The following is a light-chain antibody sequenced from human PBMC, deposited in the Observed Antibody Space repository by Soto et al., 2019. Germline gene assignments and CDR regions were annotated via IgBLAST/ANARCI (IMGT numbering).Light chain of an antibody. CDR1: QNVDNRY. V-gene: IGKV3-20*01. Sequence: EIVLTQSTGTLSVSPGERATLSCRASQNVDNRYLAWYQHKPGQAPRLLIYGASNRTTGIPDRFIGSGSVTDISLTISRSETETSELYYFDQYGSWLLTFGGGSKVKIK. CDR3: DQYGSWLLT. CDR2: GAS. J-gene: IGKJ4*01.